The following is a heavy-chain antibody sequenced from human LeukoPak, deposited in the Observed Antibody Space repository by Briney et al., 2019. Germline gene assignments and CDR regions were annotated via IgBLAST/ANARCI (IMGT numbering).Heavy chain of an antibody. CDR2: ISGDGGST. V-gene: IGHV3-43*02. J-gene: IGHJ6*02. D-gene: IGHD6-13*01. CDR3: AKGTAAGPYYYYYYGMDV. CDR1: GFTFDDYA. Sequence: GGSLRLSCAASGFTFDDYAMHWVRRAPGKGLEWVSLISGDGGSTYYADSVKGRFTISRDNSKNSLYLQMNSLRTEDTALYYCAKGTAAGPYYYYYYGMDVWGQGTTVTVSS.